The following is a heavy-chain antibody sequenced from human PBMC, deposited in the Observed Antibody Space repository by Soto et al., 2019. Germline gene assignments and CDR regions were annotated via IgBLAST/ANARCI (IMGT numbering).Heavy chain of an antibody. D-gene: IGHD2-15*01. J-gene: IGHJ4*01. CDR3: GSPRSGPSPDVGH. Sequence: ASVKVSCKASVFSVDTTYCIHWVRRAPGQGLEWMGSINPNSGDTNYAQNFQGRVTMTRDTSISTAYMEVSSLTSDDTAVYYCGSPRSGPSPDVGHWGHGTVVTVSS. V-gene: IGHV1-2*02. CDR2: INPNSGDT. CDR1: VFSVDTTYC.